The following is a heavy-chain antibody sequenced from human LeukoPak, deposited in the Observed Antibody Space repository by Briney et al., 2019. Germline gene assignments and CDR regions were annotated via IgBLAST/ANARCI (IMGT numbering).Heavy chain of an antibody. CDR1: GFTFDTYG. CDR3: AKGGHPAVVTTRFDS. V-gene: IGHV3-23*01. D-gene: IGHD2-21*02. CDR2: ISGSGNYM. Sequence: GGSLRLSCAASGFTFDTYGMSRVRQAPGKGLEWVSSISGSGNYMYYKDSVKGRFTISRDNSKNTLLLQMNSLRAEDSAVYYCAKGGHPAVVTTRFDSWGQGTLVTVSS. J-gene: IGHJ5*01.